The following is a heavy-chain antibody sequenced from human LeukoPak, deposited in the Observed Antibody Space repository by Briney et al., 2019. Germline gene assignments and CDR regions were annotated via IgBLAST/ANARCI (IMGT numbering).Heavy chain of an antibody. D-gene: IGHD6-19*01. V-gene: IGHV4-61*02. CDR2: IYTSGST. CDR3: TRGSGWFFY. Sequence: SQTLSLTCTVSGGSISSGSYYWSWIRQPAGKGLEWIGRIYTSGSTNYNPSLKSRVTISVDTSKNQFSLKLSSVTAADTAVYYCTRGSGWFFYWGQGTLVTVSS. CDR1: GGSISSGSYY. J-gene: IGHJ4*02.